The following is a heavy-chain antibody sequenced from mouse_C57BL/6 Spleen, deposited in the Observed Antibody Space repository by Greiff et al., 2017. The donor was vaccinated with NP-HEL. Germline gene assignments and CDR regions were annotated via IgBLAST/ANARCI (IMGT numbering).Heavy chain of an antibody. D-gene: IGHD1-1*01. V-gene: IGHV5-6*01. Sequence: EVQLVESGGDLVKPGGSLKLSCAASGFTFSSYGMSWVRQTPDKRLEWVATISSGGSYTYYPNSVKGRFTISRDNAKNTLYLQMSSLKSEDTAMEYCARQKGMTTEGGYFDVWGTGTTVTVSS. J-gene: IGHJ1*03. CDR2: ISSGGSYT. CDR3: ARQKGMTTEGGYFDV. CDR1: GFTFSSYG.